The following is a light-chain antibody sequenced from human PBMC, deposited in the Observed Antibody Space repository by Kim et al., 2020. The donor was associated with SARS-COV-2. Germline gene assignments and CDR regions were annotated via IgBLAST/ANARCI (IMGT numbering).Light chain of an antibody. CDR2: KDS. CDR1: VLAKKY. V-gene: IGLV3-27*01. Sequence: SYELTQPSSVSVSPGQTARITCSGDVLAKKYARWFQQKPGQATVLVIYKDSERPSGIPERFSGSSSGTTVTLTISGAQVEDEADYYCYSAADNNRVFGGGTQLTVL. CDR3: YSAADNNRV. J-gene: IGLJ3*02.